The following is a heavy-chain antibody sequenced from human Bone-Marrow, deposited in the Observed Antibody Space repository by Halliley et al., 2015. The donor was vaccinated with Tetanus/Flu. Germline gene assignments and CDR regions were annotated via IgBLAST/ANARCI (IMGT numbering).Heavy chain of an antibody. V-gene: IGHV4-59*01. CDR3: ARERGEILDY. J-gene: IGHJ4*02. D-gene: IGHD3-16*01. Sequence: KGLEWIGYIYGTGSTSYNPSLRSRVTISEDTSKNQFSLKVRSVTAADTAVYYCARERGEILDYWGQGALVTVSA. CDR2: IYGTGST.